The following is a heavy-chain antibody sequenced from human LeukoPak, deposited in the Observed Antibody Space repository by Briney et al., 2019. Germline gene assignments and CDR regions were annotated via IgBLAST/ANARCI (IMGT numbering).Heavy chain of an antibody. CDR1: GGSISDHY. CDR2: LYHSWST. CDR3: ARLDV. J-gene: IGHJ6*02. V-gene: IGHV4-59*11. Sequence: NPXETLSLTCTVSGGSISDHYWNWIRQPAGKGLEWIGHLYHSWSTNYNPSLKSRVTISIDTSKNQFSLKLSSVTAADTAVYYCARLDVWGQGTTVTVSS.